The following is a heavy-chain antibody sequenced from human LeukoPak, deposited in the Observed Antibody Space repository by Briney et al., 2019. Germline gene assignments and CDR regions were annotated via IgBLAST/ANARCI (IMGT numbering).Heavy chain of an antibody. J-gene: IGHJ6*03. CDR3: VRDVRGVGQDYYYMDV. D-gene: IGHD3-10*01. Sequence: GGSLRLSCAASGFIFNAHWMHWIRQAPGKGLVWVSRINRDGTSITYTDSARGRFTVSRDNAKSTLYLQMNSLTADDTALYYCVRDVRGVGQDYYYMDVWGKETTVTVSS. CDR1: GFIFNAHW. CDR2: INRDGTSI. V-gene: IGHV3-74*01.